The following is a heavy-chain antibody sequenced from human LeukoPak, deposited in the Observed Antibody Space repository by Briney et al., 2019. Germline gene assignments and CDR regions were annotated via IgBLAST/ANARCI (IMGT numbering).Heavy chain of an antibody. D-gene: IGHD4-23*01. V-gene: IGHV3-21*01. J-gene: IGHJ6*03. CDR1: GFTFSSYA. CDR2: ISSSSSYI. Sequence: GGSLRLSCAASGFTFSSYAMSWVRQAPGKGLEWVSSISSSSSYIYYADSVKGRFTISRDNAKNSLYLQMNSLRAEDTAVYYCPRTVVTPRYYYYYMDVWGKGTTVTVSS. CDR3: PRTVVTPRYYYYYMDV.